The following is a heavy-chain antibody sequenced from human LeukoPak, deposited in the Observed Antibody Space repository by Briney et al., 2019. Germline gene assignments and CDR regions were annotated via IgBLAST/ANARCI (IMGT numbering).Heavy chain of an antibody. CDR1: RFTVGQKF. CDR2: MYNCCTK. D-gene: IGHD1-7*01. V-gene: IGHV3-66*01. CDR3: ARGEYNWNYLHF. Sequence: GGSLTLSCVGCRFTVGQKFISGLGPPAGRGVEWVSFMYNCCTKHYVEPVKGRFTISRDNSKNMLYLQMNSLRAEDTAVYYCARGEYNWNYLHFWGQGTPVTVSS. J-gene: IGHJ4*02.